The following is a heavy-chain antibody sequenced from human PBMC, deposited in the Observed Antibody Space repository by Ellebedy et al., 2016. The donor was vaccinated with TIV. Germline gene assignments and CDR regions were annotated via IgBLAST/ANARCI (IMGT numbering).Heavy chain of an antibody. D-gene: IGHD5-18*01. CDR1: GYTFTSYD. CDR3: GTPMVGDFSYCYMDV. CDR2: VNPNSGYT. Sequence: ASVKVSCXASGYTFTSYDIHWVRQAPGQGLEWMGWVNPNSGYTGYAQMFQGRVTMTRNTSINTAYMELRSLRSDDTAVYYCGTPMVGDFSYCYMDVWGKGTTVTVSS. J-gene: IGHJ6*03. V-gene: IGHV1-8*01.